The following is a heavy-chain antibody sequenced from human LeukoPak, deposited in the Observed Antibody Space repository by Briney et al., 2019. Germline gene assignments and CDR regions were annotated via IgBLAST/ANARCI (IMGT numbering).Heavy chain of an antibody. J-gene: IGHJ4*02. V-gene: IGHV1-46*01. CDR3: AREQGQVPGPLVVAGTYYFDY. D-gene: IGHD2-15*01. CDR1: GYTFTSNH. CDR2: INPRGRST. Sequence: ASVKVSCKASGYTFTSNHIHWVRQAPGQGLEWMGIINPRGRSTNYAHKFQGRVTMTSDTSTSTVHMELSSLRSEDTAVCYCAREQGQVPGPLVVAGTYYFDYWGQGTLVTVSS.